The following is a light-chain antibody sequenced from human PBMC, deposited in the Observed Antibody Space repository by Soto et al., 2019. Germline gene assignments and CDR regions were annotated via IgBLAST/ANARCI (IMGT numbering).Light chain of an antibody. J-gene: IGKJ1*01. Sequence: PVSRATLSCRSSQTVSSSLAWYQQKPGQAPRLLIYEASTRATDIPARFSGSGSGAEFTLTIRSLQSEDFAVYSCHKYQGRPWTFGQGTK. CDR2: EAS. V-gene: IGKV3D-15*01. CDR1: QTVSSS. CDR3: HKYQGRPWT.